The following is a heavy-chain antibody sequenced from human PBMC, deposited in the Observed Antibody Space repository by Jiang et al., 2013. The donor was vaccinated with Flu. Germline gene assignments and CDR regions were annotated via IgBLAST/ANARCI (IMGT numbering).Heavy chain of an antibody. Sequence: IIYPGDSDTRYSPSFQGQVTISADKSISTAYLQWSSLKASDTAMYYCARQAHRIAARWFDPWGQGTLVTVSS. D-gene: IGHD6-6*01. CDR3: ARQAHRIAARWFDP. CDR2: IYPGDSDT. V-gene: IGHV5-51*01. J-gene: IGHJ5*02.